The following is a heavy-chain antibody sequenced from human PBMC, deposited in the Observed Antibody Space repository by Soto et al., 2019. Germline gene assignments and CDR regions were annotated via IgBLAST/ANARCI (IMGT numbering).Heavy chain of an antibody. CDR1: GYSFTSYW. V-gene: IGHV5-51*01. CDR3: ARLPLGYCSGGSCYSYYYYYGMDV. Sequence: PGESLKISFKGSGYSFTSYWIGWVRQMPGKGLEWMGIIYPGDSDTRYSPSFQGQVTISADKSISTAYLQWSSLKASDTAMYYCARLPLGYCSGGSCYSYYYYYGMDVWGQGTTVTVSS. CDR2: IYPGDSDT. D-gene: IGHD2-15*01. J-gene: IGHJ6*02.